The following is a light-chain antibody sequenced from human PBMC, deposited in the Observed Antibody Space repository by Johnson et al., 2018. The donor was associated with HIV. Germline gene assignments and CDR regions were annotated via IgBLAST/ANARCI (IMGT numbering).Light chain of an antibody. V-gene: IGLV1-41*01. CDR1: SSDMGNYA. J-gene: IGLJ1*01. Sequence: QSVLTQPPSVSAAPGQKVTISCSGSSSDMGNYAVSWYQQLPGTAPKLLIYDNNKRPSGIPDRFSGSTSGTSASQVISGLQAEDEADYYCGTWDSSLSAEVFGTGTKVTVL. CDR3: GTWDSSLSAEV. CDR2: DNN.